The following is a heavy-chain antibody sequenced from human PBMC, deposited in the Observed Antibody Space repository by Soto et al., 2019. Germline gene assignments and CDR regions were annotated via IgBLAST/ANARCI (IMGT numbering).Heavy chain of an antibody. J-gene: IGHJ6*02. CDR2: IIPIFGTA. CDR3: ARDSLRITMVRGVPGDYYGMDV. Sequence: ASVKVSCKASGCTFSSYAISWVRQAPGQGLEWMGGIIPIFGTANYAQKFQGRVTITADESTSTAYMELSSLRSEDTAVYYCARDSLRITMVRGVPGDYYGMDVWGQGTTVTVSS. CDR1: GCTFSSYA. V-gene: IGHV1-69*13. D-gene: IGHD3-10*01.